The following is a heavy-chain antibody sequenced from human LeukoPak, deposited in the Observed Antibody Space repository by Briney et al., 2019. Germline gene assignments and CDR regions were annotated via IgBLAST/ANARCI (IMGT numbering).Heavy chain of an antibody. V-gene: IGHV3-23*01. CDR2: FSGGGDS. J-gene: IGHJ4*02. CDR3: GKEVERHFDLKY. CDR1: GFTFSSYA. Sequence: GGSLRLSCAASGFTFSSYAMSWVRQAPGKGLEWVSAFSGGGDSYYADSVKGRFTISRDNSKKILYLQINSLRAEDTAVYYCGKEVERHFDLKYWGQRTLVTVSS.